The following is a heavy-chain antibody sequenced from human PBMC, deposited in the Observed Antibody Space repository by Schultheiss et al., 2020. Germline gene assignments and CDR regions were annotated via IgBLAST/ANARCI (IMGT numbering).Heavy chain of an antibody. J-gene: IGHJ5*02. CDR2: INPVSGDT. Sequence: ASVKVSCKTSKDTFNDYFLHWVRQAPGQGLEWVGRINPVSGDTKIAQKFQGKVTMTRDTSINTVYMTLSSLTSDDTAVFYCASGGYSYDVANDAYKWLDPWGQGTLVTVSS. CDR1: KDTFNDYF. CDR3: ASGGYSYDVANDAYKWLDP. D-gene: IGHD5-18*01. V-gene: IGHV1-2*06.